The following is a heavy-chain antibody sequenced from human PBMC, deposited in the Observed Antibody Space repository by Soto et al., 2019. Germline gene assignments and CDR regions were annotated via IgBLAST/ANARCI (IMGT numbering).Heavy chain of an antibody. CDR1: SHG. V-gene: IGHV3-33*01. J-gene: IGHJ4*02. Sequence: SHGVRCILKATGKGLKWVAIIWYDGSNKYYADSVKGRFTISRDNSKNTLYLQMNSLRAEDKAVYYCARGRSSGWTGRDFDYWGQGTLVTVSS. D-gene: IGHD6-19*01. CDR3: ARGRSSGWTGRDFDY. CDR2: IWYDGSNK.